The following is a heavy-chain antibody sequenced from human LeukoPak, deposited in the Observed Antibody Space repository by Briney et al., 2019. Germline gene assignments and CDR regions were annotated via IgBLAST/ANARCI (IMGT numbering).Heavy chain of an antibody. CDR2: IYYSGST. CDR1: GGSISTITYY. CDR3: ARDAIRSSGLRWFDP. J-gene: IGHJ5*02. V-gene: IGHV4-39*07. Sequence: SETLSLTCTVSGGSISTITYYWGWIRQPPGKGLEWIGSIYYSGSTYYNSSLKSRVTISVDTSKNQFSLKLSSVTAADTAVYYCARDAIRSSGLRWFDPWGQGTLVTVSS. D-gene: IGHD6-19*01.